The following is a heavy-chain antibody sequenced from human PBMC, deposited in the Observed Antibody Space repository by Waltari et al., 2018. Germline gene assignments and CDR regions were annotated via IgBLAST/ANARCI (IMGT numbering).Heavy chain of an antibody. CDR3: ANVPIVGATYFDY. CDR1: GFTFSSYA. J-gene: IGHJ4*02. Sequence: EVQLLESGGGLVQPGGSLRLSCAASGFTFSSYAMSWVRQAPGKGLEWVSAISCSGGSTYYADSVKGRFTISRDNSKNTLYLQMNSLRAEDTAVYYCANVPIVGATYFDYWGQGTLVTVSS. CDR2: ISCSGGST. D-gene: IGHD1-26*01. V-gene: IGHV3-23*01.